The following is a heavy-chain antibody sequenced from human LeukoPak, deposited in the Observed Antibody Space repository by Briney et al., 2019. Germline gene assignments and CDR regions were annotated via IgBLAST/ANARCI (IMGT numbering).Heavy chain of an antibody. V-gene: IGHV4-34*01. CDR3: ARLRWGILTGRRNYFDY. J-gene: IGHJ4*02. CDR2: INHSGST. D-gene: IGHD3-9*01. Sequence: PSETLSLTCAVYGGSFSGYYWSWIRQPPGKGLEWIGEINHSGSTNYNPSLKSRVTISVDTSKNQFSLKLSSVTAADTAVYYCARLRWGILTGRRNYFDYWGQGTLVTVSS. CDR1: GGSFSGYY.